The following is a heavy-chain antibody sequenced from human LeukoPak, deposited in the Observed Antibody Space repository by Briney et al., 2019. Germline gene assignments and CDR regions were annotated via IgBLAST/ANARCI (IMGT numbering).Heavy chain of an antibody. V-gene: IGHV3-21*01. CDR1: GSTFSSYS. D-gene: IGHD3-9*01. CDR2: ISSSSSYI. CDR3: ARAGGLRYFDWLFDY. Sequence: GGSLRLSCAASGSTFSSYSMNWVRQAPGKGLEWVSSISSSSSYIYYADSVKGRFTISRDNAKNSLYLQMNSLRAEDTAVYYCARAGGLRYFDWLFDYWGQGTLVTVSS. J-gene: IGHJ4*02.